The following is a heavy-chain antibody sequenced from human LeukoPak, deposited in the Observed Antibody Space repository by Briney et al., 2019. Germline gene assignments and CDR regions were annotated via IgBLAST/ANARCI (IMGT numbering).Heavy chain of an antibody. J-gene: IGHJ1*01. V-gene: IGHV3-23*01. CDR3: AKWNYYDSSGLPAEYFQH. Sequence: PGGSLRLSCAASGFTFSSYAMSWVRQAPGKGLEWVSAIGGSGGNTYYADSVKGRFTISRDKSKNTLYLQMNSLRAEGTAVYYCAKWNYYDSSGLPAEYFQHWGQGTLVTVSS. D-gene: IGHD3-22*01. CDR2: IGGSGGNT. CDR1: GFTFSSYA.